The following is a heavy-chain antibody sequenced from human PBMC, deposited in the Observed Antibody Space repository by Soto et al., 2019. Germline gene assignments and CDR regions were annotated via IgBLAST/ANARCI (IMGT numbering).Heavy chain of an antibody. Sequence: EVQLVESGGGLVQPGGSLRLSCAASGFTFSGRSMHWVRQAPGKGLVWVSGIDKAGSDSTYADSVKGRFTSSRDNAKKTLSFQMNSRRFDDTAVSSGARGGFGPDVWAKPPTVTAS. CDR2: IDKAGSDS. CDR3: ARGGFGPDV. J-gene: IGHJ6*03. V-gene: IGHV3-74*01. D-gene: IGHD3-10*01. CDR1: GFTFSGRS.